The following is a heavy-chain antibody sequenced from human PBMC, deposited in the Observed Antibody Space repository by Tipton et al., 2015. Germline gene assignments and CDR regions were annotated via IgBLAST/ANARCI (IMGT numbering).Heavy chain of an antibody. J-gene: IGHJ4*02. V-gene: IGHV3-9*01. CDR1: GFNFETYA. D-gene: IGHD4-11*01. CDR3: ARGRSTPYSDSAGADY. Sequence: RSLRLSCVASGFNFETYAMHWVRQAPGKGLEWVSGISWNSGSLGYVDSVKGRFTISRDNAKSSLYLQMDSLGPEDTAVYYCARGRSTPYSDSAGADYWGPGTLVTVSS. CDR2: ISWNSGSL.